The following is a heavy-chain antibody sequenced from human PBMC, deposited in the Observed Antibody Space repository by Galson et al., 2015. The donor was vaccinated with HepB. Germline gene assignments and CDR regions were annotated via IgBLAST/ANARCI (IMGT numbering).Heavy chain of an antibody. CDR2: IYSGGST. CDR3: ARSSYYDSSGWGN. V-gene: IGHV3-53*01. CDR1: GFTVSSNY. D-gene: IGHD3-22*01. J-gene: IGHJ4*02. Sequence: SLRLSCAASGFTVSSNYMSWVRQAPGKGLEWVSVIYSGGSTYYADSVKGRFTISRDNSKNTLYLQMNSLRAEDTAVYYCARSSYYDSSGWGNWGQGALVTVSS.